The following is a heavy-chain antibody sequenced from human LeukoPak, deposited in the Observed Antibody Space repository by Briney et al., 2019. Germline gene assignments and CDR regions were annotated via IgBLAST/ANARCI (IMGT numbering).Heavy chain of an antibody. Sequence: ASVKVSCKVSGYTLTELSMHWVRQAPGKGLEWMGGFDPEDGETIYAQKFQSRVTMTEDTSTDTAYMELSSLRSEDTAVYYCATTSYSSGWYSYFDYWGQGTLVTVSS. CDR2: FDPEDGET. V-gene: IGHV1-24*01. J-gene: IGHJ4*02. D-gene: IGHD6-19*01. CDR1: GYTLTELS. CDR3: ATTSYSSGWYSYFDY.